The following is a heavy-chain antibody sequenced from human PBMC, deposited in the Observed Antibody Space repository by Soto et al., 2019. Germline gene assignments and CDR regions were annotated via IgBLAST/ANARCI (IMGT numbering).Heavy chain of an antibody. J-gene: IGHJ4*02. CDR1: GFIFKMYW. CDR3: TRGPRPISTGTGDY. CDR2: IYNDGSYT. Sequence: GGSLRLSCAASGFIFKMYWMHWVRQTPGKGLVWISRIYNDGSYTDYADSVEGRFTISRDNVNDTLYLQMNNLRAEDSGLYYCTRGPRPISTGTGDYWGQGTQVTVSS. D-gene: IGHD3-10*01. V-gene: IGHV3-74*01.